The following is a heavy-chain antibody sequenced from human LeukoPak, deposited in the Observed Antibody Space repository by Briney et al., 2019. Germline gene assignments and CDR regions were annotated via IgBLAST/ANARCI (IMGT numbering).Heavy chain of an antibody. CDR3: ASSGAVVAAPADAFDY. V-gene: IGHV4-59*08. CDR2: IYYSGST. J-gene: IGHJ4*02. CDR1: GGSISSYY. Sequence: SETLSLTCTVSGGSISSYYWSWIRQPPGKGLEWIGYIYYSGSTNYNASLKSRVTISVDTSKNQFSLKLSSVTAADTAVYYCASSGAVVAAPADAFDYWGQGTLVTVSS. D-gene: IGHD2-15*01.